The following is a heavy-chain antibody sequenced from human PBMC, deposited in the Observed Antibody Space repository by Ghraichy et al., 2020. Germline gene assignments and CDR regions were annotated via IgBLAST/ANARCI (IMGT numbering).Heavy chain of an antibody. Sequence: ASVKVSCKASGYTFTGYYMHWVRQAPGQGLEWMGWINPNSGGTNYAQKFQGRVTMTRDTSISQAYMELGRLRSDDPAVYYFSRGGYCSGGSCTHHYYFYYGMDVWGQGTTVTVSS. CDR1: GYTFTGYY. D-gene: IGHD2-15*01. J-gene: IGHJ6*02. V-gene: IGHV1-2*02. CDR2: INPNSGGT. CDR3: SRGGYCSGGSCTHHYYFYYGMDV.